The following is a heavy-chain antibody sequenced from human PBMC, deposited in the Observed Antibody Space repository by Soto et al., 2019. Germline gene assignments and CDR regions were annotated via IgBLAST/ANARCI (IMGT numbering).Heavy chain of an antibody. CDR3: AREPPTKINGWYNWFDP. CDR1: GYTFTSYP. CDR2: INTGNGDT. V-gene: IGHV1-3*04. J-gene: IGHJ5*02. Sequence: ASVKVSCKASGYTFTSYPMHWVRQAPGQRLEWKRRINTGNGDTKYSQKFQGRVTITRDTSATTAYMELSSLRSEDTAVYYFAREPPTKINGWYNWFDPWGQGTQVTVSS. D-gene: IGHD6-19*01.